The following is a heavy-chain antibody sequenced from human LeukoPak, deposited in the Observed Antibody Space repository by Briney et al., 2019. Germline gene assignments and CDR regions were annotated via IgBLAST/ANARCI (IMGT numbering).Heavy chain of an antibody. J-gene: IGHJ4*02. CDR1: GFTFSSYS. V-gene: IGHV3-48*01. D-gene: IGHD1-26*01. Sequence: GGSLRLSCAASGFTFSSYSMKWVRQAPGKGLEWVSYISSSSSIIYHADSVKGRFTVSRDNAKNSLYLQMNSLRAEDTAVYFCAGTDSGSYSRWFDYWGQGTLVTVSS. CDR2: ISSSSSII. CDR3: AGTDSGSYSRWFDY.